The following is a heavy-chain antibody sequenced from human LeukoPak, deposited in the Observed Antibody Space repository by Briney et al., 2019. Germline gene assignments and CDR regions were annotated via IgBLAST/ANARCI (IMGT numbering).Heavy chain of an antibody. J-gene: IGHJ5*02. V-gene: IGHV6-1*01. D-gene: IGHD6-6*01. CDR1: GDSVSSNSAA. Sequence: SQTPSLTCAISGDSVSSNSAAWNWIRQSPSRGLGWLGRTYYRSKWYNDYAESVKSRITINQDTSKNQFSLQLTSVTPEDTAVYYCARDGASSIAARPRWFDPWGQGTLVTVSS. CDR3: ARDGASSIAARPRWFDP. CDR2: TYYRSKWYN.